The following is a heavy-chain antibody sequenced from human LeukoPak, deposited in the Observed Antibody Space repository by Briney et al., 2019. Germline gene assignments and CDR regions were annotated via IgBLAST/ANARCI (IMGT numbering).Heavy chain of an antibody. CDR3: ARLTRGALDY. V-gene: IGHV4-59*01. D-gene: IGHD3-10*01. CDR1: GGSISSYY. Sequence: TSETLSLTCTVFGGSISSYYWSWIRQPPGKGLEWIGYIYYSGSTNYNPSLKSRVTISVDTSKNQFSLKLSSVTAADTAVYYCARLTRGALDYWGQGTLVTVSS. J-gene: IGHJ4*02. CDR2: IYYSGST.